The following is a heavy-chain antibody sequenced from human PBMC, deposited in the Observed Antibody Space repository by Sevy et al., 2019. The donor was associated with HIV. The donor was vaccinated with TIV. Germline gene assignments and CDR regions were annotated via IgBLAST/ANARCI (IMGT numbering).Heavy chain of an antibody. D-gene: IGHD2-2*01. Sequence: GGSLRLSCAASGFTFSSYWMSWVRQAPGKGLEWVANIKRDGREKYYVDSVKGRFTISRDNAKNSLYLQMNSLRAEDTAVYYCASDCSSTSCLWGLDVWGQGTTVTVSS. CDR3: ASDCSSTSCLWGLDV. CDR1: GFTFSSYW. CDR2: IKRDGREK. J-gene: IGHJ6*02. V-gene: IGHV3-7*03.